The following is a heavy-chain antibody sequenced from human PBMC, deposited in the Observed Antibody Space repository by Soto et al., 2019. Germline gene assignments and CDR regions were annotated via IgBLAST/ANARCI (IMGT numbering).Heavy chain of an antibody. CDR3: ARLDAYYYDSSGGAFDI. D-gene: IGHD3-22*01. Sequence: GESLKISCKGSGYSFTSYWIGWVRQMPGKGLEWMGIIYPGDSDTRYSPSFQGQVTISADKSISTAYLQWSSLKASDTAMYYCARLDAYYYDSSGGAFDIWGQGTMVTVSS. CDR2: IYPGDSDT. J-gene: IGHJ3*02. CDR1: GYSFTSYW. V-gene: IGHV5-51*01.